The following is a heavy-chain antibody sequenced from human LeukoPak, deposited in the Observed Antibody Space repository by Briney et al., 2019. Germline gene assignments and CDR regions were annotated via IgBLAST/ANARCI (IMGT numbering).Heavy chain of an antibody. CDR2: IHHSGSS. CDR1: GDSDSGSFW. Sequence: SETLSLTCAVSGDSDSGSFWWSWVRQPPHKGLEWIGEIHHSGSSNYNPSLESRVIISLDGSKNLLSLELSSVTAADTAVYYCVRHSGWYFGYWGQGTLVTVSS. D-gene: IGHD6-19*01. J-gene: IGHJ4*02. CDR3: VRHSGWYFGY. V-gene: IGHV4-4*02.